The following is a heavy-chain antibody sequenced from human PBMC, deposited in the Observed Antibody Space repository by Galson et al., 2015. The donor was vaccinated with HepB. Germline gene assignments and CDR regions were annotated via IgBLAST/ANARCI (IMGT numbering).Heavy chain of an antibody. CDR1: GYTFSRYG. Sequence: SVKVSCKASGYTFSRYGISWVRRAPGQGLEWMGWISGDNANTNYAQKLPGRVTMTTDTSTSTAYMELTSLRSDDTAVYYCARARNDNVWGRGYFDFWGQGTLVTVSS. CDR3: ARARNDNVWGRGYFDF. D-gene: IGHD3-16*01. J-gene: IGHJ4*02. CDR2: ISGDNANT. V-gene: IGHV1-18*01.